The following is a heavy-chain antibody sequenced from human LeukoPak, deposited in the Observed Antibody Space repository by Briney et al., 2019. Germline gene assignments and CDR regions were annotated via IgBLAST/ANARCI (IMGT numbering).Heavy chain of an antibody. CDR1: GFTFSSYA. CDR3: ARVTVTTPYYYNYGMDV. J-gene: IGHJ6*02. Sequence: GRSLSLSCAASGFTFSSYAMHWVRQAPGKGLEWVAVISYDGSNKYYAGSVKGRFTISRDNSKNTLYLQMNSLRAEDTAVYYCARVTVTTPYYYNYGMDVWGQGTTVTVSS. D-gene: IGHD4-17*01. CDR2: ISYDGSNK. V-gene: IGHV3-30-3*01.